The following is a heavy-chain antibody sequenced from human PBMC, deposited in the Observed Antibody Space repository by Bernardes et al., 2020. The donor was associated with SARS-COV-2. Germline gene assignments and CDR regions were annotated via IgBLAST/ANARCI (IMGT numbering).Heavy chain of an antibody. CDR2: ISYDGSNK. CDR3: AKGMITIFGVVASYNWFDP. J-gene: IGHJ5*02. CDR1: GFTFSSYG. V-gene: IGHV3-30*18. Sequence: SLRLSCAASGFTFSSYGMHWVRQAPGKGLEWVAVISYDGSNKYYADSVKGRFTISRDNSKNTLYLQMNSLRAEDTAVYYCAKGMITIFGVVASYNWFDPWGQGTLVTVSS. D-gene: IGHD3-3*01.